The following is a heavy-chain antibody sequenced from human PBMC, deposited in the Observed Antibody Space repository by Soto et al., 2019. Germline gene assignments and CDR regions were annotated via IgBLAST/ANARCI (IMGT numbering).Heavy chain of an antibody. D-gene: IGHD6-6*01. J-gene: IGHJ6*02. CDR3: ARDASLFSSSSGFRHYYYGMDV. Sequence: ASVKVSCKASGYTFTSYGISWVRQAPGQGLEWMGWISAYNGNTNYAQKLQGRVTMTTDTSTSTAYMELRSLRSDDTAVYYCARDASLFSSSSGFRHYYYGMDVWGQGTTVTVSS. CDR2: ISAYNGNT. CDR1: GYTFTSYG. V-gene: IGHV1-18*01.